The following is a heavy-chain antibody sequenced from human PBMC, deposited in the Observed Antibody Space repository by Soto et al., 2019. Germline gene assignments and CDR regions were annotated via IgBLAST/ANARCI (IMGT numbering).Heavy chain of an antibody. D-gene: IGHD6-13*01. CDR1: GFTFSSYG. J-gene: IGHJ6*02. CDR2: IWYDGSNK. CDR3: ARGRGAAGPVYYYYYGMDV. V-gene: IGHV3-33*01. Sequence: QVQLVESGGGVVQPGRSLRLSCAASGFTFSSYGMHWVRQAPGKGLEWVAVIWYDGSNKYYADSVKGRFTISRDNSKNTLYLQMNSRIAEDTAVYYCARGRGAAGPVYYYYYGMDVWGQGTTVTVSS.